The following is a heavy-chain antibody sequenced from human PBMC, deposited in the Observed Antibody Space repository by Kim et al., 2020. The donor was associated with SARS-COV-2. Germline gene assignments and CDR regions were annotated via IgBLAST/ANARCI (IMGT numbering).Heavy chain of an antibody. D-gene: IGHD2-15*01. V-gene: IGHV3-53*01. CDR3: ARTTGDINYAFDI. J-gene: IGHJ3*02. Sequence: GGSLRLSCAASGFTVSSNYMSWVRQAPGKGLEWVSVIYSGGSTYYADSVKGRFTISRDNSKNTLYLQMNSLRAEDTAVYYCARTTGDINYAFDIWGQGTMVTVSS. CDR2: IYSGGST. CDR1: GFTVSSNY.